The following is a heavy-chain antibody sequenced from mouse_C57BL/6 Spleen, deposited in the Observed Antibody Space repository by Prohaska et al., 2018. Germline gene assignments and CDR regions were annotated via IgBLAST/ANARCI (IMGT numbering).Heavy chain of an antibody. CDR2: IDPETGGT. J-gene: IGHJ2*01. CDR3: TRWADGYYFDY. D-gene: IGHD2-3*01. V-gene: IGHV1-15*01. CDR1: FTDYE. Sequence: FTDYEMHWVKQTPVHGLEWIGAIDPETGGTAYNQKFKGKAILTADKSSSTAYMELRSLTSEDSAVYYCTRWADGYYFDYWGQGTTLTVSS.